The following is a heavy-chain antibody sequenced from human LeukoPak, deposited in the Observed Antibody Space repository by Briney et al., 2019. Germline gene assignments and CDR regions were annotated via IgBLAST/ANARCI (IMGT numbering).Heavy chain of an antibody. D-gene: IGHD2-15*01. CDR2: ISGSGGST. CDR3: AKTRYPGVDYYHYYYMDV. Sequence: PGGSLRLSCAASGFTFSSYGMSWVRQAPGKGLEWVSAISGSGGSTYYADSVKGRFTISRDNSKNTLYLQMNSLRAEDTAVYYCAKTRYPGVDYYHYYYMDVWGKGTTVTVSS. J-gene: IGHJ6*03. V-gene: IGHV3-23*01. CDR1: GFTFSSYG.